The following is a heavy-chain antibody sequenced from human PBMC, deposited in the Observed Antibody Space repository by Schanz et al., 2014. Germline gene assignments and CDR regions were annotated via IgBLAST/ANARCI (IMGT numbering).Heavy chain of an antibody. J-gene: IGHJ5*01. V-gene: IGHV3-48*04. CDR1: GFSFSSYA. D-gene: IGHD2-15*01. CDR3: AKTPREYCNYDNCPNWFDS. Sequence: EVQLLESGGGLVQPGGSLRLSCATSGFSFSSYAINWVRQAPGKGLEWLSYISDSGTYTNYADSVKGRFTISRDNAKSSLYLQMNSLRVEDTAVYYCAKTPREYCNYDNCPNWFDSWGQGTLVTASS. CDR2: ISDSGTYT.